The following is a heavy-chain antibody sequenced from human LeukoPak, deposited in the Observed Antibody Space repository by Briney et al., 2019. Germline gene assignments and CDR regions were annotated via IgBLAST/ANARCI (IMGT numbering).Heavy chain of an antibody. D-gene: IGHD3-9*01. Sequence: PSGTLSLTCAVSGGSIGSSNWWSWVRQPPGKGLEWIGEIYHSGSTNYNPSLKSRVTISVDKSKNQFSLKLSSVTAADTAVYFCARGYFDWLLSSPPAAFDIWGQGTMVTVSS. CDR1: GGSIGSSNW. J-gene: IGHJ3*02. V-gene: IGHV4-4*02. CDR3: ARGYFDWLLSSPPAAFDI. CDR2: IYHSGST.